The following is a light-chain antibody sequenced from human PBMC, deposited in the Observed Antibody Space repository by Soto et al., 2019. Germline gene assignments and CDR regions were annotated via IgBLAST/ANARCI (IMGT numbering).Light chain of an antibody. J-gene: IGKJ2*01. CDR2: GVS. CDR1: LSLSSDS. V-gene: IGKV3-20*01. CDR3: HQFGPSPPT. Sequence: IVLTQSPGTLSLAPGKGSTLSCMARLSLSSDSLAWYRQNLGQAPRLLIYGVSKRATGLPDRFSGGGSGTDFTLTSTRLEPHDSAVYCCHQFGPSPPTFDQGNRLEIK.